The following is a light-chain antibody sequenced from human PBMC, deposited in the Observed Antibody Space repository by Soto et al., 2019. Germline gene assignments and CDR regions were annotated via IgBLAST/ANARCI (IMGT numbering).Light chain of an antibody. Sequence: EIVMTQSPATLSVSPGERPTLSCRASQSVTSNLAWYQQKPGQAPRLLIYGASTRATGVPARFSGSGSGTEFTFSISGLQSEDVAHSDGQEYYDWRWTFGQGTKVEIK. J-gene: IGKJ1*01. V-gene: IGKV3-15*01. CDR1: QSVTSN. CDR2: GAS. CDR3: QEYYDWRWT.